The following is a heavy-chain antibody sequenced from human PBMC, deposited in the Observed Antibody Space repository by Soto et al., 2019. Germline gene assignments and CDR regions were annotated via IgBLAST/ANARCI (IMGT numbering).Heavy chain of an antibody. V-gene: IGHV2-5*02. D-gene: IGHD4-17*01. Sequence: QITLKESGPTLVRPAQTLTLTCGFSGFSLSSYGMGVAWIRQPPGKALEWLALIYWDDDKRYSPSLKDRIAIPKDPSSNQVVLTITNMEPGDTSTYFCAHAGDYDLLTFDHWGPGTLVTVSS. CDR3: AHAGDYDLLTFDH. CDR1: GFSLSSYGMG. CDR2: IYWDDDK. J-gene: IGHJ4*02.